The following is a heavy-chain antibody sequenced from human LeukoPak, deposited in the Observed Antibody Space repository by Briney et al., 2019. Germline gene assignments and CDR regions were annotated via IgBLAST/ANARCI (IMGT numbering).Heavy chain of an antibody. D-gene: IGHD2-2*01. Sequence: GASVKVSCKASGYTFTNYGISWVRQAPGQGLEWMGWISTYNGYTNSAQKLQGRVTMTTDTSTTTAYMELRSLRSDDTAVYYCARVEGGLISSTSSPFDYWGQGTLVTVSS. CDR3: ARVEGGLISSTSSPFDY. V-gene: IGHV1-18*01. CDR1: GYTFTNYG. CDR2: ISTYNGYT. J-gene: IGHJ4*02.